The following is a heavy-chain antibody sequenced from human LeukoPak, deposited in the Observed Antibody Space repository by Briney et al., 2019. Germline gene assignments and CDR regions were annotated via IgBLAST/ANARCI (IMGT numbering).Heavy chain of an antibody. CDR1: GGTFSSYA. CDR3: ARETVVVGDYYNWFDP. CDR2: IIPIFGTA. V-gene: IGHV1-69*05. J-gene: IGHJ5*02. D-gene: IGHD2-2*01. Sequence: ASVKVSCKASGGTFSSYAISWVRQAPGQGLEWMGRIIPIFGTANYAQKFQGRVTITTDESTSTAYMELSSLRSEDTAVYYCARETVVVGDYYNWFDPXGQGTLVTV.